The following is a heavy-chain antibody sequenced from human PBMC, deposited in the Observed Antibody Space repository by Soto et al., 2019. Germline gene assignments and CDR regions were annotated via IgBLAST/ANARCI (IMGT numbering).Heavy chain of an antibody. D-gene: IGHD3-22*01. CDR1: GYTFTGYY. J-gene: IGHJ3*01. V-gene: IGHV1-2*02. CDR3: ARVRIITMIVLVINDAFDF. Sequence: ASVKVSCKASGYTFTGYYMHCVRQAPGQGLEWMGWINPNSGGTNYAQKFQGRVTMTRDTSISTAYMELSRLRSDDTAVYYCARVRIITMIVLVINDAFDFWGQGTMVTVSS. CDR2: INPNSGGT.